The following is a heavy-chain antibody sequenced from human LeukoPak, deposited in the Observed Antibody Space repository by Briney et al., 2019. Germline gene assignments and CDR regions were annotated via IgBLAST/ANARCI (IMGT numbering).Heavy chain of an antibody. D-gene: IGHD6-19*01. CDR3: ARVVAGNWFDP. J-gene: IGHJ5*02. CDR1: GSTFTGYY. V-gene: IGHV1-2*02. CDR2: INPNSGGT. Sequence: GASVNVSCKAYGSTFTGYYMHWVRQAPGQGLEWMGWINPNSGGTNYAQKFQGRVTMTRDTSITTDYMELSRLRSDDTAVYYRARVVAGNWFDPWGQGTLVTVSS.